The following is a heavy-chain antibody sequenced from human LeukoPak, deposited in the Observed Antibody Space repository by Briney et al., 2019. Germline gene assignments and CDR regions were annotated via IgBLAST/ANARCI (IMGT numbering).Heavy chain of an antibody. CDR2: IYYSGST. CDR1: GGSISSYY. J-gene: IGHJ4*02. Sequence: SETLSLTCTVSGGSISSYYWSWIRQPPGKGLEWIGYIYYSGSTNYNPSLKSRDTISVDTSKNQFSLKLSSVSAADTAVYYCARGAIDSSGYNYYFDYWGQGTLVTVSS. D-gene: IGHD3-22*01. V-gene: IGHV4-59*01. CDR3: ARGAIDSSGYNYYFDY.